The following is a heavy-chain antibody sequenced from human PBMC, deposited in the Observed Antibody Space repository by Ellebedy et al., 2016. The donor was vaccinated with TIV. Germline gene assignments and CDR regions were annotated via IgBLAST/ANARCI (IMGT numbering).Heavy chain of an antibody. Sequence: MPSETLSLTCTVSGGSISSYYWSWLRQPPGKGLEWIGYIYYSGSTNYNPSLKSRVTISVDTSKNQFSLKLSSVTAADTAVYYCARDSIRFGVHDWGQGTLVTVSS. J-gene: IGHJ4*02. CDR1: GGSISSYY. CDR3: ARDSIRFGVHD. V-gene: IGHV4-59*01. CDR2: IYYSGST. D-gene: IGHD3-16*01.